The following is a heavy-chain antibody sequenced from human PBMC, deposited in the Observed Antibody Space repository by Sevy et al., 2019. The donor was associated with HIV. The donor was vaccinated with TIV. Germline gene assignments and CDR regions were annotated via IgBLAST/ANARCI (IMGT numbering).Heavy chain of an antibody. V-gene: IGHV3-48*03. J-gene: IGHJ4*02. CDR3: ARGACLSGTCYSDH. CDR2: ISGSGKTT. Sequence: GGSLRLSCAASGFTFSAYEMNWVRQAPGKGLEWLSYISGSGKTTFYADSVRGRFTVSRDNARKSLYLQMNSLRADDTAMYYCARGACLSGTCYSDHWGQGTLVTVSS. D-gene: IGHD5-12*01. CDR1: GFTFSAYE.